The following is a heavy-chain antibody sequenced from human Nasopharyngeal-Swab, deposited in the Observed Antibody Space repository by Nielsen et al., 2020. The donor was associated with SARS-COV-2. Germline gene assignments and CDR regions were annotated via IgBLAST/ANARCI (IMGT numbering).Heavy chain of an antibody. J-gene: IGHJ5*02. D-gene: IGHD6-6*01. CDR3: ARPDSSSSWSWFDP. CDR2: IYYSGST. CDR1: GGSFSGYY. V-gene: IGHV4-34*01. Sequence: SETLSLTCAVYGGSFSGYYWSWIRQPPGKGLEWIGSIYYSGSTYYNPSLKSRVTISVDTSKNQFSLKLSSVTAADTAVYYCARPDSSSSWSWFDPWGQGTLVTVSS.